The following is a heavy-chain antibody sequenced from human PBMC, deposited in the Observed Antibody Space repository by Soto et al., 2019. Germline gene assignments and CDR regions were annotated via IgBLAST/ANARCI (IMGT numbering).Heavy chain of an antibody. J-gene: IGHJ6*02. Sequence: QVQLVQSGAEVKKPGSSVKVSCKASGGTFSSYAISWVRQAPGQGLEWMGGIIPIFGTANYAQKFQGRVTITADESTSTAYMELSSLRSEDTAVYYCAREDDIAVVPAANSGYYYGMDVWGQGTTVTVSS. CDR1: GGTFSSYA. CDR3: AREDDIAVVPAANSGYYYGMDV. V-gene: IGHV1-69*01. D-gene: IGHD2-2*01. CDR2: IIPIFGTA.